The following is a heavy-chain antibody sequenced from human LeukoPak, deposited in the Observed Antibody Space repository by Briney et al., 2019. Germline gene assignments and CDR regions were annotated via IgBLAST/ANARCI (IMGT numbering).Heavy chain of an antibody. Sequence: GRSLRLSCAASGFTFSSYAMHWVRQAPGKGLEWVAVISYGGNNKYYADSVKGRFTISRDNSKNTLYLQVNSLRAEDTAVYYCAREAYDSSAYLDYWGQGTLVTVSS. CDR3: AREAYDSSAYLDY. CDR2: ISYGGNNK. V-gene: IGHV3-30-3*01. J-gene: IGHJ4*02. CDR1: GFTFSSYA. D-gene: IGHD3-22*01.